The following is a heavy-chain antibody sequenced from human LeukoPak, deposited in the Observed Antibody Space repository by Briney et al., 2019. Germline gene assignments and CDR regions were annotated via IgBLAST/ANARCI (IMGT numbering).Heavy chain of an antibody. CDR3: ARVSDSQYYYYYYMDV. J-gene: IGHJ6*03. V-gene: IGHV1-69*05. CDR2: IIPIFGTA. D-gene: IGHD2-21*02. Sequence: SVKVSCKASGGTFSSYAISWVRQAPGQGLEWMGGIIPIFGTANYAQKFQGRVTITTDESTSTAYMELSSLRSEDTAVYYCARVSDSQYYYYYYMDVWGKGTTVTVSS. CDR1: GGTFSSYA.